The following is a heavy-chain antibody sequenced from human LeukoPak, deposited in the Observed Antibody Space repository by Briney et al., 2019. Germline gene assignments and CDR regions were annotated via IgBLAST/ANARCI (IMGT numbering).Heavy chain of an antibody. J-gene: IGHJ5*02. CDR1: GGSISSYY. Sequence: SETLSLTCTVSGGSISSYYWSWIRQPPGKGLEWIGYIYYSGSTNYNPSLKSRVTISVDTSKNQFSLKLSSVTAADAAVYYCARIENHWFDPWGQGTLVTVSS. CDR3: ARIENHWFDP. CDR2: IYYSGST. V-gene: IGHV4-59*01.